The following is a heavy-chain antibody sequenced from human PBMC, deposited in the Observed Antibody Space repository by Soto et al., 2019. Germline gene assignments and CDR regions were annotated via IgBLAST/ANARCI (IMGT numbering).Heavy chain of an antibody. D-gene: IGHD6-19*01. V-gene: IGHV5-10-1*01. CDR1: GYSFTSYW. Sequence: GESLKISCKGSGYSFTSYWISWVRQMPGKGLEWMGRIDPSDSYTNYSPSFQGHVTISADKSLRTAYLQWSSLKASGTAMYYCARLDSSSGGYYYYYGLDVWGQGTTVTVSS. CDR2: IDPSDSYT. CDR3: ARLDSSSGGYYYYYGLDV. J-gene: IGHJ6*02.